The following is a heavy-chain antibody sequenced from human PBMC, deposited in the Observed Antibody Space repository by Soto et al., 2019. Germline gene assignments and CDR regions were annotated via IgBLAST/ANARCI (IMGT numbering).Heavy chain of an antibody. J-gene: IGHJ4*02. CDR2: IYYSGST. CDR3: ARRTVNIRTFYSGLKTHCFDY. CDR1: GDSMSSSDYY. Sequence: SETLSLTCGVSGDSMSSSDYYLGWIRQPPGKGLEWIGSIYYSGSTYYNPSLQSRVAISVDTSKNQFSLKLKSVTAADTAIYYCARRTVNIRTFYSGLKTHCFDYWGQGAPVTVSS. V-gene: IGHV4-39*01. D-gene: IGHD6-19*01.